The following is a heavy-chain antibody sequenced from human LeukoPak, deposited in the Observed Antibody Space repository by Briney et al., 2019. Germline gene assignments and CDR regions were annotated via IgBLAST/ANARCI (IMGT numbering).Heavy chain of an antibody. CDR2: IIPILGIA. J-gene: IGHJ4*02. CDR1: GGTFSSYA. Sequence: ASVKVSCKASGGTFSSYAISWVRQAPGQGLEWMGRIIPILGIANYAQKFQGRVTITADKSTSTAYMELSSLRSEDTAVYYCARPRYCSSTSCYGLDYWGQGTLVTVSS. CDR3: ARPRYCSSTSCYGLDY. V-gene: IGHV1-69*04. D-gene: IGHD2-2*01.